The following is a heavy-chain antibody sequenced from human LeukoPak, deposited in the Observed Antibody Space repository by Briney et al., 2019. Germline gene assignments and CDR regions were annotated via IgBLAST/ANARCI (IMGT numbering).Heavy chain of an antibody. D-gene: IGHD5-18*01. V-gene: IGHV4-59*01. J-gene: IGHJ5*02. CDR2: IYYSGST. CDR1: GGSISSYY. Sequence: SETLSLTCTVSGGSISSYYWSWIRQPPGKGLEWLGYIYYSGSTNYNPSLKSRVTISVDTSKNQFSLKLSPVTAADTAVYYCARGSGGIQLWFSDWFDPWGQGTLVTVSS. CDR3: ARGSGGIQLWFSDWFDP.